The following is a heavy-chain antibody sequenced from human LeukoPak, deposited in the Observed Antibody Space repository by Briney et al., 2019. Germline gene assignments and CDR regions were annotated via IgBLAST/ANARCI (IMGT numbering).Heavy chain of an antibody. Sequence: GESLRISCEVSGHRFTNHWIGWVRPMPGKGLEWMGIINLGDSDTKYSPSFQGQVTISLDKSISTAYLQWRSLKASDSAMYYCARRPYSGSPNWFDPWGQGTLVTVSS. D-gene: IGHD1-26*01. V-gene: IGHV5-51*01. J-gene: IGHJ5*02. CDR3: ARRPYSGSPNWFDP. CDR1: GHRFTNHW. CDR2: INLGDSDT.